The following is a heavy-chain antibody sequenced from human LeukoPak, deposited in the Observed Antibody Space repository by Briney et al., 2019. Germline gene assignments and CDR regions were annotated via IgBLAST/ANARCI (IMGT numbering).Heavy chain of an antibody. D-gene: IGHD2-21*02. CDR2: ISGSGGTT. Sequence: GGSLRLSCAASGFTLCNHGMSWVRQAPGEGLGWGSVISGSGGTTYYADSVKGRFTISRDNSKNTLYLQMNSLRAEDTSLYYCAKGRLDYGDYYVDDWGQGTLVTVSS. CDR3: AKGRLDYGDYYVDD. V-gene: IGHV3-23*01. CDR1: GFTLCNHG. J-gene: IGHJ4*02.